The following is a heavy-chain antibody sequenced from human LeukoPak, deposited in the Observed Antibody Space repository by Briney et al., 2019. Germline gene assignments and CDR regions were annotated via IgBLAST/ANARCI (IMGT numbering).Heavy chain of an antibody. CDR1: GFTDSSNY. Sequence: GGSLRLSCAASGFTDSSNYMSWVRQAPGKGLEWVSVIYSGGSTYYADSVKGRFTISRDNSKNTLYLQMNSLRAEDTAVYYCARDLVAAAATGYWGQETLVTVSS. D-gene: IGHD6-13*01. CDR2: IYSGGST. V-gene: IGHV3-66*01. CDR3: ARDLVAAAATGY. J-gene: IGHJ4*02.